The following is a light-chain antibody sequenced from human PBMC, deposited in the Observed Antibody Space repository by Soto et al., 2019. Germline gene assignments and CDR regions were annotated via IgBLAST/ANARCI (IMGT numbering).Light chain of an antibody. CDR2: GSS. V-gene: IGKV3-20*01. Sequence: EIVLTQSPGTLSLSPGERATLSCRTSQSVNSNFLAWYQQKPGQAPRLLVYGSSTRAAGVPDRFSGSGSGTDFTLTISRLEPADFAVYYCQQYGHSPLLYTFGQGTKLGVK. CDR1: QSVNSNF. CDR3: QQYGHSPLLYT. J-gene: IGKJ2*01.